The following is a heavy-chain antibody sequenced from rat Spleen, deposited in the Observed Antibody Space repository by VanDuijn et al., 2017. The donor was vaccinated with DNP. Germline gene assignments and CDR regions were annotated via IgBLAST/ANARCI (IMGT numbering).Heavy chain of an antibody. CDR2: IYTGSGGT. CDR3: ARSWVGVRGIWFAY. D-gene: IGHD4-3*01. Sequence: QVQLQQSGAELAKPGSSVKISCKASGYTFTPYYIGWIKQTTGQGLEYLGYIYTGSGGTNYNEKFKGKATLTVDKSSSTAFMQLSSVTPDDSAVYYCARSWVGVRGIWFAYWGHGTLVTVSS. V-gene: IGHV1-43*01. J-gene: IGHJ3*01. CDR1: GYTFTPYY.